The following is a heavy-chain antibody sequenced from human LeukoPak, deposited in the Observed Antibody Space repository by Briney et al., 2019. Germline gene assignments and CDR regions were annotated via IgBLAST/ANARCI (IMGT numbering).Heavy chain of an antibody. D-gene: IGHD3-16*01. J-gene: IGHJ3*02. CDR2: IYTSGST. V-gene: IGHV4-4*07. Sequence: PSETLSLTCTVSGGSISSYYWSWIRQPAGKGLEWIGRIYTSGSTNYNPSLKSRVTMSVDTSKNQFSLKLSSVTAADTAVYYCARDTPLEKTYISDRGKNAFDIWGQGTMVTVSS. CDR1: GGSISSYY. CDR3: ARDTPLEKTYISDRGKNAFDI.